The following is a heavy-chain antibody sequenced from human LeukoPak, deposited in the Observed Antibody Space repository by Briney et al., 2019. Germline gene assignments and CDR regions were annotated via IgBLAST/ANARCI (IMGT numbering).Heavy chain of an antibody. V-gene: IGHV4-34*01. CDR1: GGSFSGYY. Sequence: SETLSLTCAVYGGSFSGYYWSWIRQPPGKGLEWIGEINHSGSTNYIPSLKSRVAISVDTSKNQFFLKLSSVTAADTAVYYCARHRKYVPATAIPVHDYWGQGTLVTVSS. CDR2: INHSGST. J-gene: IGHJ4*02. CDR3: ARHRKYVPATAIPVHDY. D-gene: IGHD2-2*02.